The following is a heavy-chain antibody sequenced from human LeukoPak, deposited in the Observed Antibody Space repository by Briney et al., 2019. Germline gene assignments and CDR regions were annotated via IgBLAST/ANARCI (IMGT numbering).Heavy chain of an antibody. J-gene: IGHJ4*02. CDR3: ARDKSSFRQQSDYFDY. CDR1: GYTFTTYG. Sequence: ASVKVSFKASGYTFTTYGISWVRQAPGQGLEWMGWISAYNGNTNYAQKLQGRVTMTTDTSTSTAYMELRSLRSDDTAVYYCARDKSSFRQQSDYFDYWGQGTLVTVSS. V-gene: IGHV1-18*01. D-gene: IGHD6-13*01. CDR2: ISAYNGNT.